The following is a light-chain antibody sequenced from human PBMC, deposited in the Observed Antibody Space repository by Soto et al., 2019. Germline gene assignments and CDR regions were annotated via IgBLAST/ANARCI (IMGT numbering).Light chain of an antibody. J-gene: IGKJ2*01. CDR1: QSVGKDY. CDR2: QAS. Sequence: EIVLTQSPGTLSLSPGERATLSCRASQSVGKDYLAWFQHKPGQAPRLLIHQASNRATGIPDRFSGSGSGTDFTLTISRLEPEDFAVYYCQQYASPPQTFGQGTKLVIE. V-gene: IGKV3-20*01. CDR3: QQYASPPQT.